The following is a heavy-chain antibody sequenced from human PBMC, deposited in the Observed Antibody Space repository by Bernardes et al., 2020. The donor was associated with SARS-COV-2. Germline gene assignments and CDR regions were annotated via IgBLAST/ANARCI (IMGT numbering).Heavy chain of an antibody. CDR3: ARVVGDYADYRIDY. V-gene: IGHV4-39*01. D-gene: IGHD4-17*01. CDR2: IYYSGST. J-gene: IGHJ4*02. Sequence: SETLSLTCTVSGGSIISSSYYWVWLPQPPGKGLEWIGTIYYSGSTYYNPSLKSRVTISVDTSKNQFSLKLSSVTAADTAVYYCARVVGDYADYRIDYWGQGTLVTVSS. CDR1: GGSIISSSYY.